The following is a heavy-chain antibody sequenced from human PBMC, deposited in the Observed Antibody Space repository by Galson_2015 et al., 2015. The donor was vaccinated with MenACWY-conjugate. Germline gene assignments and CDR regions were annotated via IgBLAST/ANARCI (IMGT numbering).Heavy chain of an antibody. CDR1: GFTFSHYG. Sequence: SLRLSCAASGFTFSHYGMHWVRQAPGKGLEWVTAISYDGNNKYCADSVKGRFTFSRDNSKNTVSLQMNGLTTEDTAVYFCARVLSSGWTRQFDYWGQGTLVAVSS. D-gene: IGHD6-19*01. CDR2: ISYDGNNK. CDR3: ARVLSSGWTRQFDY. V-gene: IGHV3-30*03. J-gene: IGHJ4*02.